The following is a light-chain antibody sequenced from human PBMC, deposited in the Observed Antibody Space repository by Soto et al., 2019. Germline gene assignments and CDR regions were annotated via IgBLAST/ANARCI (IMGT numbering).Light chain of an antibody. V-gene: IGLV2-14*03. CDR3: SSYTSTSTPYV. CDR2: DVT. Sequence: QSALTQPASVSGSPGQSIAISCTGTSSDIGGYNYVSWYQQHPGKAPQLLIYDVTHRPSGVSNRFSGSKSGDTASLTISGLQAEDEADYYCSSYTSTSTPYVFGTGTKVTVL. CDR1: SSDIGGYNY. J-gene: IGLJ1*01.